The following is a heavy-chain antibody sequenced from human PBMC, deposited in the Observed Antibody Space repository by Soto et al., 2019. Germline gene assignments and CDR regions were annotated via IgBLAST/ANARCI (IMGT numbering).Heavy chain of an antibody. Sequence: QVQRVQSGAEVKRPGASVTVSCRSSGDTFNDYYIHWVRQAPGQGLEWMGWINPNGGITKYAQKFQGWVSMTRDTSIRIVYMQLGRLRSDDTAVYYCARESGGATATLDYYYFYMDVWGTGTTVTVSS. V-gene: IGHV1-2*04. CDR1: GDTFNDYY. CDR2: INPNGGIT. CDR3: ARESGGATATLDYYYFYMDV. D-gene: IGHD5-12*01. J-gene: IGHJ6*03.